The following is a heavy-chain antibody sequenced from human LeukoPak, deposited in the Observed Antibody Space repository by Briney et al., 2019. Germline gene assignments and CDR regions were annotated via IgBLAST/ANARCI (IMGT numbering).Heavy chain of an antibody. CDR1: GGSISSGSYY. J-gene: IGHJ4*02. V-gene: IGHV4-61*02. D-gene: IGHD1-20*01. CDR3: ARYNWNDVLFDS. CDR2: IYTSGST. Sequence: SETLSLTCTVSGGSISSGSYYWSWIRQPAGKGLEWIGRIYTSGSTNYNPSLKSRLTISVDTSKNQFSLKLRSVTAADTAVYYCARYNWNDVLFDSWGQGTLVTVSS.